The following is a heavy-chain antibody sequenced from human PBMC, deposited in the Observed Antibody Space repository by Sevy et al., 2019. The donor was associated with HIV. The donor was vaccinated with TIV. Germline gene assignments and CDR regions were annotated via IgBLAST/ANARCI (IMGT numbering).Heavy chain of an antibody. D-gene: IGHD1-26*01. V-gene: IGHV4-38-2*02. CDR2: IHYTGYT. CDR1: GYSISDYYH. J-gene: IGHJ4*02. Sequence: SETLSLTCTVSGYSISDYYHLGWVRQSPAKGLEWIGTIHYTGYTNYKPSLNSRVTISADTSKNQFSLKLTSVAAAATAHYYWVAHVWEKEGFWGQGMLVTVSS. CDR3: VAHVWEKEGF.